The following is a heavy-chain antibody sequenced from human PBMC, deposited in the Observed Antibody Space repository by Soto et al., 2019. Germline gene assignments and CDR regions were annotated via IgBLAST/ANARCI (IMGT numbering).Heavy chain of an antibody. CDR1: GGSFSGYY. CDR2: VNHSGST. J-gene: IGHJ4*02. CDR3: ARSVAVPGGAWFDY. D-gene: IGHD2-21*02. Sequence: SETLSLTCAVYGGSFSGYYWSWIRQPPGKGLEWIGEVNHSGSTNYNPSLRSRVTISVDTSKNQFSLKLSSVTAADTAVYFCARSVAVPGGAWFDYWGQGTLVTVSS. V-gene: IGHV4-34*01.